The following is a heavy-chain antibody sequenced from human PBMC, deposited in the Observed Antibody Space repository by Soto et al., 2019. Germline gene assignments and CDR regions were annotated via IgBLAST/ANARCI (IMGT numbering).Heavy chain of an antibody. V-gene: IGHV4-34*01. CDR2: INNGGSS. CDR3: ARGRGDGYNQNWYFDL. Sequence: LSLTCAVYGGSFSGYYWSWIRQPPGKGLEWIGEINNGGSSNYNPSLKSRGSMSVGTSNNQFPLKLTSVTAADTAVYYCARGRGDGYNQNWYFDLWGRGTLVTVSS. J-gene: IGHJ2*01. D-gene: IGHD3-10*01. CDR1: GGSFSGYY.